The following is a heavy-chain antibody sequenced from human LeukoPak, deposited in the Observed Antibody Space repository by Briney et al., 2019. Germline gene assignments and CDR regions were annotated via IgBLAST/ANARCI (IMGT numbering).Heavy chain of an antibody. J-gene: IGHJ4*02. CDR2: IYHSGST. V-gene: IGHV4-38-2*02. CDR1: GYSISSGYY. CDR3: ARPGGPAYDSSGYYADY. Sequence: SETLSLTCTVSGYSISSGYYWGWIRQPPGKGLEWIESIYHSGSTYYNPSLKRRVTISVDTSKNQFSLKLSSVTAADTAVYYCARPGGPAYDSSGYYADYWGQGTLVTVSS. D-gene: IGHD3-22*01.